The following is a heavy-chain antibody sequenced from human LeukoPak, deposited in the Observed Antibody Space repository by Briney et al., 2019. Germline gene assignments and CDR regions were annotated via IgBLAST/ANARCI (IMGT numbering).Heavy chain of an antibody. D-gene: IGHD6-19*01. CDR3: ARDRIAVAGGFDY. J-gene: IGHJ4*02. CDR2: INPNSGGT. CDR1: GYTFTGYY. Sequence: WASVKVSCKASGYTFTGYYMHWVRQAPGQGLEWMGWINPNSGGTNYAQKFQGRVTMTRDTSISTAYMELSRLRSDDTAVYYCARDRIAVAGGFDYWGQGTLVTVSS. V-gene: IGHV1-2*02.